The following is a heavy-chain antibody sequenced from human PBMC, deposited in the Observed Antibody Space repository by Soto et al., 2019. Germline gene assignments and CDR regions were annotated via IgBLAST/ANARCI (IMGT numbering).Heavy chain of an antibody. CDR1: GFTFSTYS. V-gene: IGHV3-48*02. J-gene: IGHJ4*02. CDR2: ISSSSSTI. CDR3: ARGGLQQLVPHTEFDY. Sequence: EVQLVESGGGLVQPGGSLRLSCAASGFTFSTYSMNWVRQAPGKGLEWVSYISSSSSTIYFADSVKGRFTISRDNGKNSLYMQMNSLRDEDTAVYYCARGGLQQLVPHTEFDYWGQGTLVTVSS. D-gene: IGHD6-13*01.